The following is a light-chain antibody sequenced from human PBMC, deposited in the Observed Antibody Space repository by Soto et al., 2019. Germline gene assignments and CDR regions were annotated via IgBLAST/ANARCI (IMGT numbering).Light chain of an antibody. V-gene: IGKV1-5*03. J-gene: IGKJ1*01. CDR2: KAS. CDR1: QGISSW. CDR3: QHYNSYSEA. Sequence: IQMTQSPSSLSASIGDRVTITCRASQGISSWLAWYQQKPGKAPKLLIYKASTLKGGVPSRFSGSGSGTEFTLTISSLQPDDFATYYCQHYNSYSEAFGQGTKVDIK.